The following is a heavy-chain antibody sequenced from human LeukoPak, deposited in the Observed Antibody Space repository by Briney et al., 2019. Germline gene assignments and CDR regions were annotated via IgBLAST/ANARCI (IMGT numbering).Heavy chain of an antibody. J-gene: IGHJ4*02. CDR1: GFTFSSYA. D-gene: IGHD4-17*01. CDR3: ARFTVTLDDY. CDR2: ISYDGSNK. V-gene: IGHV3-30*04. Sequence: PGRSLRLSCAASGFTFSSYAMHWVRQAPGKGLEWVAVISYDGSNKYYADSVKGRFTISRDNSKNTLYLQMNSLRAEDTAVYYCARFTVTLDDYWGQETLVTVSS.